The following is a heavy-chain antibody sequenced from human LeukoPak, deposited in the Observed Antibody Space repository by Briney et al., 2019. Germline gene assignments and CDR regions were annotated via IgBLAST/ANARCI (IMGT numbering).Heavy chain of an antibody. D-gene: IGHD3-22*01. J-gene: IGHJ4*02. CDR1: GYTLTELS. CDR3: ATVPYYYDSSGYYPDY. Sequence: ASVKVSCKVSGYTLTELSMHWVRQAPGKGLEWMGGFDPEDGGTIYAQKFQGRVTMTEDTSTDTAYMELSSLRSEDTAVYYCATVPYYYDSSGYYPDYWGQGTLVTVSS. CDR2: FDPEDGGT. V-gene: IGHV1-24*01.